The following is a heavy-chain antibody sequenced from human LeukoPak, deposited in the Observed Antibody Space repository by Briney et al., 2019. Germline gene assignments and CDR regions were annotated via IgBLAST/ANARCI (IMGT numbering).Heavy chain of an antibody. D-gene: IGHD5-18*01. Sequence: PGGSLRLSCAASGFTVSSNYMSWVRQAPGKGLEWVSVIYSGGSTYYADSVKGRFTISRGNSKNTLYLQMNSLRAEDTAVYYCAKDSRGYSYGLNWFDPWGQGTLVTVSS. CDR1: GFTVSSNY. CDR2: IYSGGST. CDR3: AKDSRGYSYGLNWFDP. J-gene: IGHJ5*02. V-gene: IGHV3-53*01.